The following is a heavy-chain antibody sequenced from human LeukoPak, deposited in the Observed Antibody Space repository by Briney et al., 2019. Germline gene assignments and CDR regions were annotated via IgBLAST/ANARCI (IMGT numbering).Heavy chain of an antibody. CDR3: ARGQILTGYPYYFDY. CDR2: IIPILGIA. J-gene: IGHJ4*02. CDR1: GYTFTSYG. D-gene: IGHD3-9*01. V-gene: IGHV1-69*04. Sequence: SVKVSCKASGYTFTSYGISWVRQAPGQGLEWMGRIIPILGIANYAQKFQGRVTITADKSTSTAYMELSSLRSEDTAVYYCARGQILTGYPYYFDYWGQGTLVTVSS.